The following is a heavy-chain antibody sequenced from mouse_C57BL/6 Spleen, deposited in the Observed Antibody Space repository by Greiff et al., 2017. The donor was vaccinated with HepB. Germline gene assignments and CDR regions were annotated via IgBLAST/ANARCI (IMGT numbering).Heavy chain of an antibody. CDR3: AGDYFDD. J-gene: IGHJ2*01. Sequence: QVQLQQSGAELAKPGASVKLSCKASGYTFTSYWMHWVKQRPGQGLEWIGYINPSSGYTKYNQKFKDKATLTADKSSSAAYMQLSSLKYEDCAVYYCAGDYFDDWGQGTTLTVSS. CDR1: GYTFTSYW. CDR2: INPSSGYT. V-gene: IGHV1-7*01.